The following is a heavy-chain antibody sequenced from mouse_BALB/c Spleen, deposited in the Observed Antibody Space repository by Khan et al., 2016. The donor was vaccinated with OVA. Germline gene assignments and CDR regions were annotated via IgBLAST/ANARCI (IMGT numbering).Heavy chain of an antibody. V-gene: IGHV6-6*01. D-gene: IGHD2-2*01. CDR2: IRNKANNHAT. Sequence: EVQLEESGGGLVQPGGSLKLSCAASGFTFSDAWMDWVRQSPEKGLEWVAEIRNKANNHATYYAESLKGRFTISRDDSKSSVYLQMNSLRAEDTGMYYCTRVYGYGGWFGYWGQGTLVTVSA. CDR1: GFTFSDAW. J-gene: IGHJ3*01. CDR3: TRVYGYGGWFGY.